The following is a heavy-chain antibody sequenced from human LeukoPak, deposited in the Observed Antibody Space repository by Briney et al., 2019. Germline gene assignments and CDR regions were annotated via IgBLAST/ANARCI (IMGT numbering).Heavy chain of an antibody. CDR2: IDPSDSYT. J-gene: IGHJ4*02. CDR1: GYIFTSYW. D-gene: IGHD5-12*01. V-gene: IGHV5-10-1*01. CDR3: ARQLYSGDEAYDY. Sequence: GESLKISCKGSGYIFTSYWINWVRQTPGNGLEWMGRIDPSDSYTKYSPSFQVHVTISADKSISTAYLQWSSLKASDTAMYYCARQLYSGDEAYDYWGQGTLVTVSS.